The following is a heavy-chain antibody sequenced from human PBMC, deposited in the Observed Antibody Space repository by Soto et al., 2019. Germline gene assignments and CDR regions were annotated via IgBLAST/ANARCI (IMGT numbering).Heavy chain of an antibody. J-gene: IGHJ6*02. V-gene: IGHV4-4*02. Sequence: SETLSLTCAVSGGSISSSNWWSWVRQPPGKGLEWIGEIYHSGSTNYNPSLKSRVTISVDKSKNQFSLKLSSVTAADTAVYYCARVGGGYCSGGSCYYYYYGMDVWGQGTTVTVSS. CDR3: ARVGGGYCSGGSCYYYYYGMDV. CDR2: IYHSGST. CDR1: GGSISSSNW. D-gene: IGHD2-15*01.